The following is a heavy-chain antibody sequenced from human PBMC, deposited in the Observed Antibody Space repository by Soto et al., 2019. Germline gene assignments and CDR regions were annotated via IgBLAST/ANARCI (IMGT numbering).Heavy chain of an antibody. D-gene: IGHD3-9*01. Sequence: GESLKISCAASGFTFSIYGMHWVLQAPCKGLEWVAVISYDGSNKYYADSVKGRFTISRDNSKNTLYLQMNSLRAEDTAVYYCAKGAVLRYFDWLLQLDYWGQGTLVTVSS. V-gene: IGHV3-30*18. CDR1: GFTFSIYG. J-gene: IGHJ4*02. CDR3: AKGAVLRYFDWLLQLDY. CDR2: ISYDGSNK.